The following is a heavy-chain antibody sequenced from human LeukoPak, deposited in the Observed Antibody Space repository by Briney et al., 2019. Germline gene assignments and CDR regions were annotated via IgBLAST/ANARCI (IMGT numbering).Heavy chain of an antibody. J-gene: IGHJ4*02. Sequence: SETLSLTCTVSGGSISSSGCYWGWVRQPPGKGLEWIGSIYYSGSPWYNPSLKSRVTISVDTSKNQFSLKLSSVTAADTAVYYCARQTHHSSGYYIDYWGQGTLGTVSA. CDR3: ARQTHHSSGYYIDY. CDR2: IYYSGSP. V-gene: IGHV4-39*01. D-gene: IGHD3-22*01. CDR1: GGSISSSGCY.